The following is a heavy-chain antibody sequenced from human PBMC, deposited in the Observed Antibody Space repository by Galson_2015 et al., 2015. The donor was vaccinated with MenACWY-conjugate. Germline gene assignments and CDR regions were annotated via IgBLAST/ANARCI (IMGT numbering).Heavy chain of an antibody. CDR3: AKDHSPHSSGYYGKPAPTPFDY. J-gene: IGHJ4*02. CDR1: GFTFSSYA. CDR2: ISTSGGFT. D-gene: IGHD3-22*01. V-gene: IGHV3-23*01. Sequence: SLRLSCAASGFTFSSYAMSWVRQAPGKGLEWVSIISTSGGFTYYADSVRGRFTVSRDNSKNTLYLQMNSLRAEDTAVYYCAKDHSPHSSGYYGKPAPTPFDYWGQGTLVTVSS.